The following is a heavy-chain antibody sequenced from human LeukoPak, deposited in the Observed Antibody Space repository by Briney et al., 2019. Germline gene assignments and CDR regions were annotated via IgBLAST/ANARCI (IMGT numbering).Heavy chain of an antibody. CDR2: IWYDGSNK. CDR1: EFTFSSYG. J-gene: IGHJ5*02. CDR3: AKDLYCSSTSSYRGHWFDP. D-gene: IGHD2-2*01. Sequence: PGGSLRLSCAASEFTFSSYGMHWIRQAPGKGLEWVAFIWYDGSNKYYADSVKGRFTIPRDNSKNTLYLQMNSLRAEDTAVYHCAKDLYCSSTSSYRGHWFDPWGQGTLVTVSS. V-gene: IGHV3-30*02.